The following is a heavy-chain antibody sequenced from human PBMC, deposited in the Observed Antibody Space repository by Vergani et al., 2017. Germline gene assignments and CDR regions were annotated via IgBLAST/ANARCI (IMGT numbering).Heavy chain of an antibody. J-gene: IGHJ2*01. V-gene: IGHV4-4*03. D-gene: IGHD3-10*01. CDR3: ARGRITMVRGVMRYFDL. Sequence: QVQLQESGPGLVKPPGTLSLTCAVSGGSISSRNWWSWVRQPPGKGLEWIGEIYHSGSTNYNPSLKSRVTISVDTSKNQFSLKLSSVTAADTAVYYCARGRITMVRGVMRYFDLWGRGTLVTVSS. CDR2: IYHSGST. CDR1: GGSISSRNW.